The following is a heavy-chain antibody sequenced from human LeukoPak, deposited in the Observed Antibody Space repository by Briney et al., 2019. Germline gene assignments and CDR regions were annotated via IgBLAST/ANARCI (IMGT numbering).Heavy chain of an antibody. D-gene: IGHD1-26*01. CDR3: ARGSGSYPGGFDY. CDR1: GFTFSSYD. J-gene: IGHJ4*02. V-gene: IGHV3-13*01. Sequence: GGSLRLSCAASGFTFSSYDMHWVRHATGKGLEWVSAIGTAGDTYYPGSVKGRFTISRENAKSSLYLQMNSLRAGDTAVYYCARGSGSYPGGFDYWGQGTLVTVSS. CDR2: IGTAGDT.